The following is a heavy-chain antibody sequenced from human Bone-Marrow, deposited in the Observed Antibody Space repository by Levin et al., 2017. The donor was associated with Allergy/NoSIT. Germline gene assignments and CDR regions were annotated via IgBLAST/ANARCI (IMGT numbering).Heavy chain of an antibody. CDR2: ISYDGSKK. V-gene: IGHV3-30*19. CDR3: ARVSHYDIMTVYGMDV. Sequence: PGESLKISCAASGFIFSSFDMHWVRQAPGKGMEWVAVISYDGSKKYYADSVKGRITVSRDNPKNTVNLEMNSLRVEDTGVYYCARVSHYDIMTVYGMDVWGQGTTVSVSS. D-gene: IGHD3-9*01. J-gene: IGHJ6*02. CDR1: GFIFSSFD.